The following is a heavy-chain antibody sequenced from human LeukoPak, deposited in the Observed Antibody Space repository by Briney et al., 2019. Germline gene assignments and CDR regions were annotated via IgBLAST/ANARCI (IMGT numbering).Heavy chain of an antibody. CDR1: GYRFPSYW. J-gene: IGHJ4*02. D-gene: IGHD3-9*01. CDR2: IFPGDSDT. Sequence: GESLKISCQVSGYRFPSYWVGWVRQMPGKGLEWMGIIFPGDSDTRYNPSFQGQVTISADKSINTAYLQWSSLRASDTAIYYCASSRYTWLGEYWGQGTLVTVSS. CDR3: ASSRYTWLGEY. V-gene: IGHV5-51*01.